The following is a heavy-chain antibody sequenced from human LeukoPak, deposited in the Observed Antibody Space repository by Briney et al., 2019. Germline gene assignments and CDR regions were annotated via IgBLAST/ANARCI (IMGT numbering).Heavy chain of an antibody. CDR3: ARDWGNV. Sequence: PSETLSLTCTVSGGSFSNYFWSWIRQPAGKRLEWIGRIYASGSTNYNPFLESRVTMSIDMSMSQVSLHLTSLTAADTAVYFCARDWGNVWGQGTTVTVSS. D-gene: IGHD3-16*01. V-gene: IGHV4-4*07. CDR2: IYASGST. CDR1: GGSFSNYF. J-gene: IGHJ6*02.